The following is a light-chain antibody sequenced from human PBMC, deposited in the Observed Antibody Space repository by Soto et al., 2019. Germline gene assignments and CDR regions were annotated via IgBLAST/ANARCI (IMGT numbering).Light chain of an antibody. Sequence: EIVLTQSPGTLSLSPGERATLSCRASQSVSSSYLAWYQQNRGQAPRLLIYGASSRAPGIPDRFGGSGSGTDFTVTISRLEPEEFAVYYCQQYGSSRWTFGQGTKVEIK. CDR2: GAS. CDR3: QQYGSSRWT. J-gene: IGKJ1*01. V-gene: IGKV3-20*01. CDR1: QSVSSSY.